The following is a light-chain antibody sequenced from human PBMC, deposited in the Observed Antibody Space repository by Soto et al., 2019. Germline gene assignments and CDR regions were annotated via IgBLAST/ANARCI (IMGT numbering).Light chain of an antibody. V-gene: IGKV2-24*01. CDR2: KIS. Sequence: DIVLTQAPLSSPVTLGQPASISCRSSQSLVHSDGNTYLSWLHQRPGQPPRLLIYKISKRFSGGPERFSGSGAGTGFTLTITRGEAEDVGVYYCMQATHSPWAFGQGTKVEIK. CDR1: QSLVHSDGNTY. CDR3: MQATHSPWA. J-gene: IGKJ1*01.